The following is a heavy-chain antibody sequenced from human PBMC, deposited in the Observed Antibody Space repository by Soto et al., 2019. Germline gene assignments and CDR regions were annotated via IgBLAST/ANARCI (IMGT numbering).Heavy chain of an antibody. V-gene: IGHV3-15*01. Sequence: EVQQVESGGGLVKPGGSLRLSCATSGFTFSSAWMSWVRQAPGKGLEWIARIKSKSNGGTMDYAAPVKGRFTISRDASKNTLYLQMNSLKSEDTAVYYCTTEYYGDYHYWGQGTLVTVSS. J-gene: IGHJ4*02. D-gene: IGHD4-17*01. CDR1: GFTFSSAW. CDR3: TTEYYGDYHY. CDR2: IKSKSNGGTM.